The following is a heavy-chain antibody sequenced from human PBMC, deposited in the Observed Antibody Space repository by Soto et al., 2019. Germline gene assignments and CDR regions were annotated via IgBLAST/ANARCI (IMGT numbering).Heavy chain of an antibody. CDR2: TYWDGDE. Sequence: QITLKESGPTLVTPTQTLTLTCTFSGFSLSSSGVGVAWIRQPPGQALEWLALTYWDGDERYRASLKSRLTVTQDTSKNQVVLTVTNMDPVDTATYYCAHKGGRGAGMDVWGPGTTVTVSS. CDR3: AHKGGRGAGMDV. J-gene: IGHJ6*02. D-gene: IGHD2-15*01. V-gene: IGHV2-5*02. CDR1: GFSLSSSGVG.